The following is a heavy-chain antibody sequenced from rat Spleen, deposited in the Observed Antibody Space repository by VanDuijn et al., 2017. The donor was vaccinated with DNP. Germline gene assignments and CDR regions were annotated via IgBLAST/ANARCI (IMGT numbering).Heavy chain of an antibody. D-gene: IGHD1-4*01. V-gene: IGHV5-7*01. J-gene: IGHJ2*01. CDR3: AGRPPPTRGPFDY. CDR2: ISYDGRDT. Sequence: EVQLVESGGGLVQPGGSMKLSCAASGLTFSDHNMAWVRQTPKKGLEWVATISYDGRDTYDRNSVKGRFTISRDNARSTLYLQMDSLRSEDTAAYYCAGRPPPTRGPFDYWGQGVMVTVSS. CDR1: GLTFSDHN.